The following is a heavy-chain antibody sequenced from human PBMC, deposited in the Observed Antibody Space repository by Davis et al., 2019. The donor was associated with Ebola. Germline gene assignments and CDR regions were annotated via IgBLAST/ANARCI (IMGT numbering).Heavy chain of an antibody. J-gene: IGHJ4*02. D-gene: IGHD2-15*01. Sequence: AASVKVSCKASGYTFASLHINWVRQATGQGLEWMEGIIPVFRTANYAQKFQGRVTITADESTRTAYMELNGLRSEDTAVYYCAHLGPQRYCSGGGCHGYLDYWGQGTLVTVSS. V-gene: IGHV1-69*13. CDR2: IIPVFRTA. CDR3: AHLGPQRYCSGGGCHGYLDY. CDR1: GYTFASLH.